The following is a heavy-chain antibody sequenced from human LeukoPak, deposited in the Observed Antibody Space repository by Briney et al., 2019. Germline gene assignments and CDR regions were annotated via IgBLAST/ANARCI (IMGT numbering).Heavy chain of an antibody. D-gene: IGHD2-2*01. V-gene: IGHV4-31*03. J-gene: IGHJ6*02. CDR3: ARQGYCSSTRCSIYYGMDV. Sequence: PSETLSLTCTVSGGSISSGGYYWSWIRQHPGKGLEWIGYIYYSGSTYYNPSLKSRVTISVDTSKNQFSLKLTSVTAADTAVYYCARQGYCSSTRCSIYYGMDVWGQGTTVTVSS. CDR1: GGSISSGGYY. CDR2: IYYSGST.